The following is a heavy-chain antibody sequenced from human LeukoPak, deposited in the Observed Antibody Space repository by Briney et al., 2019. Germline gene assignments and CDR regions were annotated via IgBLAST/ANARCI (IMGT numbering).Heavy chain of an antibody. CDR1: GFTFDDYA. CDR3: AKDISGQWPTANFDY. CDR2: ISWNSGSI. V-gene: IGHV3-9*01. J-gene: IGHJ4*02. Sequence: PGGSLRLSCAASGFTFDDYAMHWVRHAPGKGLEWVSGISWNSGSIGYADSVKGRFTISRDNAKNSLYLQMNSLRAEDTALYYCAKDISGQWPTANFDYWGQGTLVTVSS. D-gene: IGHD6-19*01.